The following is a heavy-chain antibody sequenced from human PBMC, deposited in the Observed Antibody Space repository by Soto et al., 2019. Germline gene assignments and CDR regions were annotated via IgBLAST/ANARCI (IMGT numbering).Heavy chain of an antibody. J-gene: IGHJ6*02. Sequence: PSETLSLTCTVSGGSFSSYYWSWIRQPPGKGLEWIGHIYYSGRTNYNPSLKSRVTISGDTSKNQLSLKLSSVTAADTAVYYCARDYYYDSRGYPGAYYYGMDVWGQGTTVTVYS. CDR1: GGSFSSYY. D-gene: IGHD3-22*01. V-gene: IGHV4-59*01. CDR2: IYYSGRT. CDR3: ARDYYYDSRGYPGAYYYGMDV.